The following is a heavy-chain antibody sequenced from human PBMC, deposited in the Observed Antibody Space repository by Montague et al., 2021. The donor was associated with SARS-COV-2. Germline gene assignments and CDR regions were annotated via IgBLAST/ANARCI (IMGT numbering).Heavy chain of an antibody. V-gene: IGHV4-39*07. J-gene: IGHJ4*02. D-gene: IGHD4-11*01. Sequence: SETLSLTCTVSGGSISNSIYYWDWIRQPPGKGLEWIGSIYYTENTYYXPSLKSRVTISIDTSKNQLSLKLSSVTAADTAIYYCAGKVLTVPADYWGQGTLVTVS. CDR2: IYYTENT. CDR1: GGSISNSIYY. CDR3: AGKVLTVPADY.